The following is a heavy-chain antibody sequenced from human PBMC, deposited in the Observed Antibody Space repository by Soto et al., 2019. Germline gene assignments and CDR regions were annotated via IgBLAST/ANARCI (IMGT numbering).Heavy chain of an antibody. D-gene: IGHD3-10*01. CDR1: GFPFTGFY. CDR3: ARNWGVIITGTQHGNDAFDI. J-gene: IGHJ3*02. V-gene: IGHV1-2*04. CDR2: INPNSGGT. Sequence: APMKVSCKAFGFPFTGFYIHWVRQAPGQRLEWMGWINPNSGGTNYAQKFQGWVTMTRDTSISTAYMELSRLRSDDTAVYYCARNWGVIITGTQHGNDAFDIWGQGTMVTVSS.